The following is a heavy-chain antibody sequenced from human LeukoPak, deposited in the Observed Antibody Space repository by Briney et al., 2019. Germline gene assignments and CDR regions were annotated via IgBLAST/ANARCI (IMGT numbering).Heavy chain of an antibody. CDR1: GFTFSSYA. CDR3: AKDNYGGLFDY. V-gene: IGHV3-33*06. Sequence: GGSLRLSCAASGFTFSSYAMHWVRQAPGKGLEWVAVIWYDGSNKYYADSVKGRFTISRDNSKNTLYLQMNSLRAEDTAVYYCAKDNYGGLFDYWGQGTLVTVSS. J-gene: IGHJ4*02. CDR2: IWYDGSNK. D-gene: IGHD4-11*01.